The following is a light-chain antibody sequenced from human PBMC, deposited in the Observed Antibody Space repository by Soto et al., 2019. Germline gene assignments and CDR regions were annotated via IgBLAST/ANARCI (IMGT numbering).Light chain of an antibody. V-gene: IGKV1-27*01. CDR1: QDISNY. CDR3: QKYNNAPLT. J-gene: IGKJ4*01. Sequence: DIQMTQSPSSLSASVGDTVTITCRASQDISNYFAWYQQKPGKVPKLLIYAASTLQSGVPSRFSGSGSGTDFTLTISSLQPEDVGTYYCQKYNNAPLTFGGGTKVEIK. CDR2: AAS.